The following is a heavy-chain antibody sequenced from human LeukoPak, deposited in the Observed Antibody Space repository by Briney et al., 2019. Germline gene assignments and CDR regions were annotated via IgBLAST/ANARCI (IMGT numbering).Heavy chain of an antibody. J-gene: IGHJ4*02. CDR1: GYSLSSGYY. Sequence: PSETLSLTCAVSGYSLSSGYYWGWIRQRPGKGLEWIGSIYHSGSTYYNPSLKSRVTISVDTSKNQFSLKLSSVTAADTAVYYCARDSHTAMDYWGQGTLVTVSS. V-gene: IGHV4-38-2*02. CDR2: IYHSGST. D-gene: IGHD5-18*01. CDR3: ARDSHTAMDY.